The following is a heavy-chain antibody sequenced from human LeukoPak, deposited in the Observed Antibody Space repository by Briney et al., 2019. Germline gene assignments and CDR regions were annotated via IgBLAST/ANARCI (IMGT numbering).Heavy chain of an antibody. Sequence: PSETLSLTCAVYGGSFSGYYCSWIRQPPGKGLEWIGEINHSGSTNYNPSLKSRVTISVDTSKNQFSLKLSSVTAADTAVYYCARGFGLWSGPEWGQGTLVTVSS. CDR3: ARGFGLWSGPE. J-gene: IGHJ4*02. V-gene: IGHV4-34*01. CDR1: GGSFSGYY. CDR2: INHSGST. D-gene: IGHD3-3*01.